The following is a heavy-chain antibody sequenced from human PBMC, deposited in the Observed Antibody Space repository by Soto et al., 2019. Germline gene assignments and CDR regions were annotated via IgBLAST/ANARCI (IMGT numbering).Heavy chain of an antibody. CDR2: ISYDGSNK. J-gene: IGHJ6*02. CDR1: GFTFSSYA. Sequence: QVQLVESGGGVVQPGRSLRLSCAASGFTFSSYAMHWVRQAPGKGLEWVAVISYDGSNKYYADSVKGRFTISRDNSKNXXYXQXXSLRAEDTAVYYCARDAIGAYCGGDCYSKDRGMDVWGQGTTVTVSS. CDR3: ARDAIGAYCGGDCYSKDRGMDV. D-gene: IGHD2-21*02. V-gene: IGHV3-30-3*01.